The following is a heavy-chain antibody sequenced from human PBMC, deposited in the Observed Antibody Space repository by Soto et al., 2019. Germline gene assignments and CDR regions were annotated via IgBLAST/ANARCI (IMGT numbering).Heavy chain of an antibody. D-gene: IGHD3-22*01. CDR3: FNYYDSSGYSPYYYYYVRDF. CDR1: GFTFSGSA. Sequence: GGSLRLSCAASGFTFSGSAMHWVRQASGKGLEWVGRIRSKANSYATAYAASVKGMFTISRDDLKNTAYLEMNSLKTEETAVYYCFNYYDSSGYSPYYYYYVRDFWGQGTTVTVSS. V-gene: IGHV3-73*01. J-gene: IGHJ6*02. CDR2: IRSKANSYAT.